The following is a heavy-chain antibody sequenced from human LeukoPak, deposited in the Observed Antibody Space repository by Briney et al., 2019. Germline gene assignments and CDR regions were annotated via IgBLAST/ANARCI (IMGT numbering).Heavy chain of an antibody. V-gene: IGHV1-18*01. CDR3: ARELSSTSCYDY. CDR1: GYTFTTYG. D-gene: IGHD2-2*01. J-gene: IGHJ4*02. CDR2: ISAYNGNT. Sequence: GASVKVSCKASGYTFTTYGIGWVRQAPGQGLEWMGWISAYNGNTNYAQKFQGRVTMTTDTATSTAYMELRSLRSDDTAVYYCARELSSTSCYDYWGQGTLVTVSS.